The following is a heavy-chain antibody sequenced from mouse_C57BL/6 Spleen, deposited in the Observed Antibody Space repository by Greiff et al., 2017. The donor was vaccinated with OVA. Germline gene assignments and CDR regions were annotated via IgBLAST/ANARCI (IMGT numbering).Heavy chain of an antibody. J-gene: IGHJ3*01. D-gene: IGHD1-1*01. CDR3: ASYYGSSSAWFAY. V-gene: IGHV1-82*01. Sequence: VKLVESGPELVKPGASVKISCKASGYAFSSSWMNWVKQRPGKGLEWIGRIYPGDGDTNYNGKFKGKATLTADKSSSTAYMQLSSLTSEDSAVYFCASYYGSSSAWFAYWGQGTLVTVSA. CDR1: GYAFSSSW. CDR2: IYPGDGDT.